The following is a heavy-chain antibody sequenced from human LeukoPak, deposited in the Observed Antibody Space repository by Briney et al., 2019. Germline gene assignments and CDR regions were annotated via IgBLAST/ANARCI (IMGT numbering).Heavy chain of an antibody. CDR3: ARDRLMDY. J-gene: IGHJ4*02. V-gene: IGHV4-59*01. CDR2: INYSGST. Sequence: SETLSLTCTVSGGSISTYYWSWIRQPPGKGLEWIGYINYSGSTNYNPSLKSRVTISVDTSKNQFSLNLSSVTAADTAVYYCARDRLMDYWGQGTLVTVSS. D-gene: IGHD3-16*01. CDR1: GGSISTYY.